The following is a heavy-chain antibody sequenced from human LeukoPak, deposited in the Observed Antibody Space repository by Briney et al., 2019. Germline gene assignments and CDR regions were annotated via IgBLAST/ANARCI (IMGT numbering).Heavy chain of an antibody. CDR1: GFTFSSYG. V-gene: IGHV3-30*02. CDR3: AKDLANYGDYGDY. D-gene: IGHD4-17*01. Sequence: GGSLRLSCAASGFTFSSYGMHWVRQAPGKGLEWVAFIRYDGSNKYYADSVKGRFTISRDNSKNTLYLQMSSLRADDTAVYYCAKDLANYGDYGDYWGQGTLVTVSS. J-gene: IGHJ4*02. CDR2: IRYDGSNK.